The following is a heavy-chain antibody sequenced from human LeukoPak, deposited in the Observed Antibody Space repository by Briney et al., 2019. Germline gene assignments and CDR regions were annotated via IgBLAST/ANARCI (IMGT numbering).Heavy chain of an antibody. D-gene: IGHD3-10*01. Sequence: ASVKVSCKLSGYTLTELSMHWVRQAPGKRLEWMGRFDPEDGETIYAQKFQGRVTMTADTSTDTVYMELSSLRSEDTAVYYCATEGKMVRGVYTDYWGQGTLVTVSS. V-gene: IGHV1-24*01. CDR2: FDPEDGET. J-gene: IGHJ4*02. CDR3: ATEGKMVRGVYTDY. CDR1: GYTLTELS.